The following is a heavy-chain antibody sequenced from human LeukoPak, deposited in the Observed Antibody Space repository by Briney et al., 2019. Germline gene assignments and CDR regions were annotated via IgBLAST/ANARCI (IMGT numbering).Heavy chain of an antibody. D-gene: IGHD3-10*01. J-gene: IGHJ4*02. CDR1: GFTFDRYP. Sequence: GRSLRLSCAASGFTFDRYPMHWVRQAPGKGLEWVALISYDGSYKFYGDSVKGRFTISRDNTKNMLFLEMNSLRVDDTAVYYCAGWRGHNSGTFSGPFDYWGQGTLVTVSS. CDR2: ISYDGSYK. V-gene: IGHV3-30*14. CDR3: AGWRGHNSGTFSGPFDY.